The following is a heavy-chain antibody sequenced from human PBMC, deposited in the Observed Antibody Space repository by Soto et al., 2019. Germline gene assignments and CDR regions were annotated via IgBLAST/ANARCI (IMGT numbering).Heavy chain of an antibody. CDR3: ARDMGYSGSYLLAY. D-gene: IGHD1-26*01. CDR2: ISAYNGNT. V-gene: IGHV1-18*01. J-gene: IGHJ4*02. Sequence: GASVKVSCKASGYTFTSYGISWVRQAPGQGLEWMGWISAYNGNTNYAQKLQGRVTMTTDKSTRTAYMELRSLRSDDTAVYYCARDMGYSGSYLLAYWGQGTLVTVSS. CDR1: GYTFTSYG.